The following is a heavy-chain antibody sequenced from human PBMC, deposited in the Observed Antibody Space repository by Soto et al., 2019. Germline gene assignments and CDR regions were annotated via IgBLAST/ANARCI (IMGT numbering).Heavy chain of an antibody. Sequence: QVQLQQWGAGLLKPSETLSLKCAVTGGSLSGYYWSWIRQPPGKGLEWIGEVKDGGHTNYSPSLRGRGTISSDTSNNQFSLRLNSVTAADTGVYYCARGQEGVVATHWDHGSLVTVSS. CDR3: ARGQEGVVATH. J-gene: IGHJ4*01. D-gene: IGHD5-12*01. CDR2: VKDGGHT. V-gene: IGHV4-34*01. CDR1: GGSLSGYY.